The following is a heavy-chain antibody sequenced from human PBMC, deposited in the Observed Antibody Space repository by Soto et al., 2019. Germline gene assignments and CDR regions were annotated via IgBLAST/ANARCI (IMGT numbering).Heavy chain of an antibody. CDR2: INHSGST. D-gene: IGHD3-10*01. V-gene: IGHV4-34*01. J-gene: IGHJ6*02. CDR1: GGSFSGYY. CDR3: ARGGYYGSGIYGMDV. Sequence: SETLSLTCAVYGGSFSGYYWSWIRQPPGKGLEWIGEINHSGSTNYNPSNKSRVTISVDTSKNQFSLKLSSVTAADTAVYYCARGGYYGSGIYGMDVWGQGTTVTVSS.